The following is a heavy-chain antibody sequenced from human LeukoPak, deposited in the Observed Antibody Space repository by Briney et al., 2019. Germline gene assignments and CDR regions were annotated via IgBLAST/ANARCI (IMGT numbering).Heavy chain of an antibody. J-gene: IGHJ3*02. CDR2: TYYRSQWYH. V-gene: IGHV6-1*01. D-gene: IGHD6-19*01. Sequence: SQTLSLTCDISGDCVSSNKPSSSWIRQSPSTGLEWLGRTYYRSQWYHDYAVSVKSRITISPATSKKQFAMHLNTVTPEDTAVYYCASDRGRQWLADDAVDTSGQGKTVTVSS. CDR3: ASDRGRQWLADDAVDT. CDR1: GDCVSSNKPS.